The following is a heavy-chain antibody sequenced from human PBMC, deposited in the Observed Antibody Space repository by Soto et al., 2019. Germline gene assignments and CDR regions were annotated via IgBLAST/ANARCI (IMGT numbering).Heavy chain of an antibody. CDR2: IKQDGSEK. D-gene: IGHD5-12*01. CDR3: AREEWLAFDI. V-gene: IGHV3-7*01. J-gene: IGHJ3*02. Sequence: LQLVESGGGVVQPGRSLRLSCADSGFTFRTHAMHWVRQAPGKGLEWVANIKQDGSEKYYVDSVKGRFTISRDNAKNSLYLQMNSLRAEDTAVYYCAREEWLAFDIWGQGTMVTVSS. CDR1: GFTFRTHA.